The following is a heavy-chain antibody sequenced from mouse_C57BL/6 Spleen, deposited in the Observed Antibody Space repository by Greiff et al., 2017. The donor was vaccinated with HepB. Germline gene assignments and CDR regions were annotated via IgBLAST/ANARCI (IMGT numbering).Heavy chain of an antibody. J-gene: IGHJ4*01. V-gene: IGHV1-69*01. Sequence: VQLQQPGAELVMPGASVKLSCKASGYTFTSYWMHWVKQRPGQGLEWIGEIDPSDSYTNYNQKFKGKSTLTVDKSSSTAYMQLSSLTSEDSAVYYCARGRDGNYAMDYWGQGTSVTVSS. CDR2: IDPSDSYT. CDR3: ARGRDGNYAMDY. CDR1: GYTFTSYW. D-gene: IGHD2-1*01.